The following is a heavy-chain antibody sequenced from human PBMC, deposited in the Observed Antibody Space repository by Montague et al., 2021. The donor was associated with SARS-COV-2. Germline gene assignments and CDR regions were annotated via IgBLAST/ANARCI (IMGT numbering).Heavy chain of an antibody. V-gene: IGHV3-30-3*01. D-gene: IGHD4-11*01. CDR3: ATDPDDYSYYGAFDY. CDR2: ISYDGINK. Sequence: SLRLSCAASGFTFSSYAMHWVRQAPGKGLEWVAVISYDGINKYYADSVKGRFTISRDNSKNTLYLQMNSLRGEDTAVYYCATDPDDYSYYGAFDYWGLGTLVTVSS. CDR1: GFTFSSYA. J-gene: IGHJ4*02.